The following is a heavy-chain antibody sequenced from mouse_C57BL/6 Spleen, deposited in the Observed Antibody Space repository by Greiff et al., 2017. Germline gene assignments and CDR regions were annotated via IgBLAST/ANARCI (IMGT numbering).Heavy chain of an antibody. CDR3: AREEFYTGGYAMDY. Sequence: EVQLQQSGPELVKPGASVKISCKASGYTFTDYYMNWVKQSHGKSLEWIGDINPNNGGTSYNQKFKGKATLTVDKSSSTAYMELRSLTSEDSAVYYCAREEFYTGGYAMDYWGQGTSVTVSS. D-gene: IGHD3-1*01. CDR2: INPNNGGT. J-gene: IGHJ4*01. CDR1: GYTFTDYY. V-gene: IGHV1-26*01.